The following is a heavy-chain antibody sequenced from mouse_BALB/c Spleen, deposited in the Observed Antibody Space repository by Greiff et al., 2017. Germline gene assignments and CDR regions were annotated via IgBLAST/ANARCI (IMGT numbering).Heavy chain of an antibody. Sequence: EVMLVESGGGLVQPGGSRKLSCAASGFTFSSFGMHWVRQAPEKGLEWVAYISSGSSTIYYADTVKGRFTISRDNPKNTLFLQMTSLRSEDTAMYYCARRGTTVVAPHYYAMDYWGQGTSVTVSS. CDR3: ARRGTTVVAPHYYAMDY. D-gene: IGHD1-1*01. V-gene: IGHV5-17*02. CDR2: ISSGSSTI. J-gene: IGHJ4*01. CDR1: GFTFSSFG.